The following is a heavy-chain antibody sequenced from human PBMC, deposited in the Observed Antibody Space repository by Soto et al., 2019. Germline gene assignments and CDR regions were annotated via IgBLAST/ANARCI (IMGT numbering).Heavy chain of an antibody. CDR1: GGSISSSSYY. Sequence: PSQTRSLACTVSGGSISSSSYYLGWIRPPPGKGLEWIGSIYYSGSTYYNPSLKSRVTISVDTSKNQFSLKLSSVTAADTAVYYCARGVLRYFDWLNFDYWGQGTLVTVSS. D-gene: IGHD3-9*01. V-gene: IGHV4-39*01. CDR3: ARGVLRYFDWLNFDY. J-gene: IGHJ4*02. CDR2: IYYSGST.